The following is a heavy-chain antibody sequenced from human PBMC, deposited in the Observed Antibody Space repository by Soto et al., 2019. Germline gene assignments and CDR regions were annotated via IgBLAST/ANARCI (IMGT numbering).Heavy chain of an antibody. V-gene: IGHV3-30-3*01. Sequence: QVQLVESGGGVVQPGRSLRLSCAASGFSFRSYTLHWVRQAPGTGLEWVADISYIESKKNYADSVKSRFTISRDNSRNTLYLQMNSLRADDTAFYYCAREGKLEPIPFDYWGPGTLVTVSS. D-gene: IGHD1-1*01. CDR3: AREGKLEPIPFDY. CDR2: ISYIESKK. CDR1: GFSFRSYT. J-gene: IGHJ4*02.